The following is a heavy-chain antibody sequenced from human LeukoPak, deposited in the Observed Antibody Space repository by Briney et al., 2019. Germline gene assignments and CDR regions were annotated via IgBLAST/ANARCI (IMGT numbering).Heavy chain of an antibody. CDR3: AREGDYYDSSGYSDY. V-gene: IGHV4-30-4*08. CDR2: IYYSGST. CDR1: GGSISSGDYY. Sequence: SETLSLTCTVSGGSISSGDYYWSWIRQPPGKGLERIGYIYYSGSTYYNPSLKSRVTISVDTSKNQFSLKLSSVTAADTAVYYCAREGDYYDSSGYSDYWGQGTLVTVSS. J-gene: IGHJ4*02. D-gene: IGHD3-22*01.